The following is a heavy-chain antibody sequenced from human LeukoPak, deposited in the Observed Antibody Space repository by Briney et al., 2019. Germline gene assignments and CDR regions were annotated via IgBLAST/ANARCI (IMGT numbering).Heavy chain of an antibody. CDR3: ARHPCSSSCRGGFDY. J-gene: IGHJ4*02. Sequence: SQTLSLTCAISGDHVSSNVAAWNWIRQSPSRGLEWLGRTYQRSKWYRDYAVSVKSRITINPDTSKNQFSLQLNSMTPEDTAVYYCARHPCSSSCRGGFDYWGQGTLVTVSS. CDR2: TYQRSKWYR. CDR1: GDHVSSNVAA. D-gene: IGHD6-13*01. V-gene: IGHV6-1*01.